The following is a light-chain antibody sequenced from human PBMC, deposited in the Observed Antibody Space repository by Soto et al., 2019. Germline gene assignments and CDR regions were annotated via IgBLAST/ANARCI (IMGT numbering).Light chain of an antibody. Sequence: QSALTQPPSVSGTPGQRVSMSCSGDSSTFANNYVHWYQQVPGASPKLLIYRSDQRPSGVPERFSGSKSGTPASLTISGLRPEDEAQYYCAAYTGNWNGPVFGGGTQLTVL. CDR2: RSD. CDR3: AAYTGNWNGPV. CDR1: SSTFANNY. V-gene: IGLV1-47*01. J-gene: IGLJ2*01.